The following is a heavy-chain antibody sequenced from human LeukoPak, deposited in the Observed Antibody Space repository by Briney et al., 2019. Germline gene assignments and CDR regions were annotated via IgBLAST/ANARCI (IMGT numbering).Heavy chain of an antibody. CDR2: IYYSGST. CDR1: GGSISSYY. V-gene: IGHV4-59*08. J-gene: IGHJ4*02. Sequence: KSSETLSLTCTVSGGSISSYYWSWIRQPPGKGLEWIGYIYYSGSTNYTPSLKSRVTISVDTSKNQFYLKLSSVTAADTAVYYCARHVLATFDYWGQGTLVTVSS. CDR3: ARHVLATFDY. D-gene: IGHD5-12*01.